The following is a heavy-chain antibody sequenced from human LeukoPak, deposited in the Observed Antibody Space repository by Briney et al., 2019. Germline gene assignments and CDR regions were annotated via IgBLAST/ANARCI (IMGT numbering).Heavy chain of an antibody. CDR1: GFTFSSYA. D-gene: IGHD2-2*01. Sequence: PGGSLRLSCAASGFTFSSYAMTWVRQAPGKGLEWVSGISGSGGSAYYADSVRVRFTISRDNSKNTLYLRMDSLRAEDTAIYYCAKERVRCSNTCYPDAFDIWGLGTMVTVSS. CDR3: AKERVRCSNTCYPDAFDI. V-gene: IGHV3-23*01. J-gene: IGHJ3*02. CDR2: ISGSGGSA.